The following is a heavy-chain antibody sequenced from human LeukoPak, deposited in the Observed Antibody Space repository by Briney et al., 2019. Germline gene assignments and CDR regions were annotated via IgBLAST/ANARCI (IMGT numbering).Heavy chain of an antibody. CDR3: ATSYDSSGPLDY. J-gene: IGHJ4*02. Sequence: SETLSLTCTVSGGSISSSPYFWGWIRQPPGKGLEWIGSVYYSGSTYYNPSLKSRVTISVDTSKNQFSLKLSSVTAADTAVYYCATSYDSSGPLDYWGQGTLVTVSS. D-gene: IGHD3-22*01. V-gene: IGHV4-39*01. CDR1: GGSISSSPYF. CDR2: VYYSGST.